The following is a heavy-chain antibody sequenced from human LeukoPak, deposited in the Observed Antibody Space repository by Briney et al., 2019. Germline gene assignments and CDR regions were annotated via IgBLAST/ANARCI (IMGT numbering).Heavy chain of an antibody. CDR2: IKQDGTEI. J-gene: IGHJ6*03. CDR3: AKRGLYDYGDYAPLYYYYYMDV. V-gene: IGHV3-7*03. D-gene: IGHD4-17*01. Sequence: PGGSLRLSCAASGFTFSSHWMSWVRQAPGKGPEWVANIKQDGTEIYYADSVKGRFTISRDNSKNTLYLQMNSLRAEDTAVYYCAKRGLYDYGDYAPLYYYYYMDVWGKGATVTVSS. CDR1: GFTFSSHW.